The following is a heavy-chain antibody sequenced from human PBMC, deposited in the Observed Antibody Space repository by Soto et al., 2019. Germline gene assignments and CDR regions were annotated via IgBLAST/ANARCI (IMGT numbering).Heavy chain of an antibody. Sequence: QVRLVQSGAEVKKPGASVKVSCKASGYTFSDHDINWVRQASGQGPEWLGWMNPNSGDTGYAQNFQGRVTMTRDTSKRTAYMELSSLRSEDTAVYYCARVGGNWNDDYFDYWGQGTLVIVSS. V-gene: IGHV1-8*01. J-gene: IGHJ4*02. CDR2: MNPNSGDT. CDR3: ARVGGNWNDDYFDY. D-gene: IGHD1-1*01. CDR1: GYTFSDHD.